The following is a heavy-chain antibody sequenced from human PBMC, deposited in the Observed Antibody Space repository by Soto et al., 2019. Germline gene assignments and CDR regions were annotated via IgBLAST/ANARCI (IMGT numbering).Heavy chain of an antibody. CDR2: VSHSGRT. CDR1: GGSISPYS. CDR3: ARLWGGYDDYGGWFAP. D-gene: IGHD3-3*01. Sequence: QVHLVETGPGLVKPSETLSLTCTISGGSISPYSWTWIRQSPGKGLEWIGYVSHSGRTFYTPSLKSRLTMSLDTTRSQFSLRRKAVSAADTAVYYCARLWGGYDDYGGWFAPWGQGILVTVSS. J-gene: IGHJ5*02. V-gene: IGHV4-59*01.